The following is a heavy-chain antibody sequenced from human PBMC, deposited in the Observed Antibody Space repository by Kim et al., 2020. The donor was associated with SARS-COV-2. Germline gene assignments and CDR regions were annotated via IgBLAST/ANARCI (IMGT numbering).Heavy chain of an antibody. V-gene: IGHV1-69*13. J-gene: IGHJ6*02. CDR1: GGTFSSYA. CDR2: IIPIFGTA. Sequence: SVKVSCKASGGTFSSYAISWVRQAPGQGLEWMGGIIPIFGTANYAQKFQGRVTITADESTSTAYMELSSLRSEDTAVYYCARENCSSTSCYPFGYYYYGMDVWGQGTTVTVSS. D-gene: IGHD2-2*01. CDR3: ARENCSSTSCYPFGYYYYGMDV.